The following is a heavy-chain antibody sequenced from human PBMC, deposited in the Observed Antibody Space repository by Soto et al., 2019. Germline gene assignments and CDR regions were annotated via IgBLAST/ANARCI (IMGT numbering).Heavy chain of an antibody. CDR3: ARLHSSGYPSDAFDI. V-gene: IGHV3-7*01. D-gene: IGHD3-22*01. Sequence: PGGSLRLSCAASGFTFSSYWMSWVRQAPGKGLEWVANIKQGGSEKYYVDSVKGRFTISRDNAKNSLYLQMNSLRAEDTAVYYCARLHSSGYPSDAFDIWGQGTMVTVSS. CDR2: IKQGGSEK. CDR1: GFTFSSYW. J-gene: IGHJ3*02.